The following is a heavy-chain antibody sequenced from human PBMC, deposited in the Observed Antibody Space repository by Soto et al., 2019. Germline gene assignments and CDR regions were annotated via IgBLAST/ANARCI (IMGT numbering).Heavy chain of an antibody. CDR3: ANVGQPSRPRMGSLDF. D-gene: IGHD2-8*01. V-gene: IGHV4-31*03. Sequence: QVQLQESGPGLVKPSQTLSLTCTVSGPSISSGGYYWSWIRQRPGNGLDWFGYIYHSGTFYYVPCLQSRLTMSIDASKNQLSLTLRSVTAADTAVYFCANVGQPSRPRMGSLDFWGQGILVTVSS. CDR2: IYHSGTF. J-gene: IGHJ4*02. CDR1: GPSISSGGYY.